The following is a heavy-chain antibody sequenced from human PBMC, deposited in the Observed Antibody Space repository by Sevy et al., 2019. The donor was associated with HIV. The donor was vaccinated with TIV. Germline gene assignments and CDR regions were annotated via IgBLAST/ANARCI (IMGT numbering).Heavy chain of an antibody. CDR2: IYSSDRT. J-gene: IGHJ6*02. CDR3: ARDRVTYYYDSSGYYTSGYGMDV. D-gene: IGHD3-22*01. Sequence: GGSLRLSCAASGFTVSDNHMNWVRQAPGKGLEWVSVIYSSDRTDYADYVKGRFTVSRDNSKNTLYLQMNSLRAEDTAVYYCARDRVTYYYDSSGYYTSGYGMDVWGQGTTVTVS. CDR1: GFTVSDNH. V-gene: IGHV3-53*01.